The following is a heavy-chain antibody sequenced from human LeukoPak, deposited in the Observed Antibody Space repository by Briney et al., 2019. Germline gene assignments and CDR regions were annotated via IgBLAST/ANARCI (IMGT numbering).Heavy chain of an antibody. CDR1: GFTFSSYA. J-gene: IGHJ5*02. CDR3: ARKAIGWWFDP. Sequence: GGSLRLSCAASGFTFSSYAMHWVRQAPGKGLEWVAVISYDGSNKYYADSVKGRFTISRDNSKNTLYLQMNNLRAEDTAVYYCARKAIGWWFDPWGQGTLVTVSS. V-gene: IGHV3-30*01. CDR2: ISYDGSNK. D-gene: IGHD5-24*01.